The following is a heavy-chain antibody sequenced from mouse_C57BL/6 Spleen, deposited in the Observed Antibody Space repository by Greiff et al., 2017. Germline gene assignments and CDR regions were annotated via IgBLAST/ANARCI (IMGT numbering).Heavy chain of an antibody. CDR3: ASLPTGSFAY. CDR1: GFSFTSYA. CDR2: IWTGGGT. Sequence: VKVVESGPGLVAPSQSLSITCTVSGFSFTSYAISWVRQPPGKGLEWLGVIWTGGGTNYNSALNSRLSISKDNSKSQVFLKMNSLQTDDTARYYCASLPTGSFAYWGQGTLVTVSA. V-gene: IGHV2-9-1*01. J-gene: IGHJ3*01. D-gene: IGHD4-1*02.